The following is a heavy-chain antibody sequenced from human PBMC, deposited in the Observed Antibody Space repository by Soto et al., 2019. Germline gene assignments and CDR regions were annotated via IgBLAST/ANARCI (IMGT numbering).Heavy chain of an antibody. CDR3: AAGGGLPRYY. CDR1: GGSISSGGYS. D-gene: IGHD5-12*01. V-gene: IGHV4-30-2*01. CDR2: IYHSGST. Sequence: QLQLQESGSGLVKPSQTLSLTCAVSGGSISSGGYSWSWSRPPPGKGLEWLGYIYHSGSTYYNPSLKSRVTILVDRSKNQFSLKLSSVTDADTAVYYCAAGGGLPRYYWGQGTLVTVSS. J-gene: IGHJ4*02.